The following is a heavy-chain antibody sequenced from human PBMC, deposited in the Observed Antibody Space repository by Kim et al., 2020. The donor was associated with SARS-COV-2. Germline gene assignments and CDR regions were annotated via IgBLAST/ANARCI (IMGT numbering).Heavy chain of an antibody. CDR2: ITSNGASM. V-gene: IGHV3-9*01. J-gene: IGHJ4*02. Sequence: GGSLRLSCAASGFIFGDYAMHWVRQAPGKGLEWVSSITSNGASMDYAVSVTGRFTISRDNSKNSLYLEMNSLRAEDTALYYCAKDVWGSYDLWGQGTLVT. CDR1: GFIFGDYA. CDR3: AKDVWGSYDL. D-gene: IGHD3-16*01.